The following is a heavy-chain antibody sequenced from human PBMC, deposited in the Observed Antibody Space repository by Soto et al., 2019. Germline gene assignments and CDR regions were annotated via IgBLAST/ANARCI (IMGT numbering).Heavy chain of an antibody. CDR1: GFSLRDYY. Sequence: QVRLVESGGGLVKPEGSLTLSFAASGFSLRDYYMTWIRQAPGKGLELLSYINPGGDVIKYVDSVKGRFTISRDNAKNSLYLHMNNLRADDTAVYYCTRDPRITDFWGQGTLVTVSS. D-gene: IGHD3-16*01. CDR3: TRDPRITDF. V-gene: IGHV3-11*01. CDR2: INPGGDVI. J-gene: IGHJ4*02.